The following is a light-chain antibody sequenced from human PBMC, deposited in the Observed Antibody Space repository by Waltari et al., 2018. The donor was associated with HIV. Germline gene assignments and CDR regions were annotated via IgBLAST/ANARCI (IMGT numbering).Light chain of an antibody. V-gene: IGKV1-39*01. J-gene: IGKJ2*01. CDR2: GAY. CDR3: QQSYSFPYT. Sequence: IQMTQSPSSLSASVRNVFTLTCRARQHIGSYLNWYQQKPGKAPKRLIYGAYTVYAGVPSRFRGSGTATDVTHTISDLQPEDFATYCGQQSYSFPYTFGQGTTLDI. CDR1: QHIGSY.